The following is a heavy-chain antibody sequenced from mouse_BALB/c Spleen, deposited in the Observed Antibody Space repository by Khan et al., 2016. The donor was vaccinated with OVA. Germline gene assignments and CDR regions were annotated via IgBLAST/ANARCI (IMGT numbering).Heavy chain of an antibody. D-gene: IGHD2-13*01. CDR3: TRGGGGNRFAY. CDR1: GYTFTDFT. J-gene: IGHJ3*01. Sequence: QVQLQQSGAELVRPGVSVKISCKGSGYTFTDFTMHWVKQSHAKSLEWIGVISTYYGDVTYNQKFKGKATMTVDKSSSTAYMELARLTSADSAIYYVTRGGGGNRFAYWGQGTLVTVSA. CDR2: ISTYYGDV. V-gene: IGHV1S137*01.